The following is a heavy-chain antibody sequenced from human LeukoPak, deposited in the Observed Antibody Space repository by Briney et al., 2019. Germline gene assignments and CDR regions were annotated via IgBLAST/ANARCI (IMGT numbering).Heavy chain of an antibody. Sequence: ASVKVSCKASGYTFTGYYMLWVRQAPGQGLEWMGWINPNSGGTNYAQKFQGRVTMTRDTSISTAYMELSRLRSDDTAVYYCATSTRITMIVYPTPANWFDPWGQGTLVTVSS. CDR3: ATSTRITMIVYPTPANWFDP. CDR1: GYTFTGYY. CDR2: INPNSGGT. J-gene: IGHJ5*02. D-gene: IGHD3-22*01. V-gene: IGHV1-2*02.